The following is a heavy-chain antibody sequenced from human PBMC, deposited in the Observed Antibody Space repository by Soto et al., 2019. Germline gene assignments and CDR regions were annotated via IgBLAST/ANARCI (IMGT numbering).Heavy chain of an antibody. V-gene: IGHV4-61*01. J-gene: IGHJ4*02. CDR2: IYYSGST. CDR3: ARTLPNRQLFDS. D-gene: IGHD1-1*01. Sequence: PSETLSLTCTVSGGSVSSGTSYWSWIRQPPGMGLEWIGYIYYSGSTNYNPSLKSRVTISVDTSKNQFSLRLASVTAADTAVYYCARTLPNRQLFDSWSQGTLVTVSS. CDR1: GGSVSSGTSY.